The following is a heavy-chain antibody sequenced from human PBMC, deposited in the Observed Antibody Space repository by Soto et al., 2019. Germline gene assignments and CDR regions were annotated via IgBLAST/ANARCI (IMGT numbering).Heavy chain of an antibody. CDR2: ISAYNGNT. V-gene: IGHV1-18*04. CDR1: GYTFTSYG. D-gene: IGHD3-3*01. Sequence: ASVKVSCKASGYTFTSYGISWLRQAPGQGLEWMGWISAYNGNTNYAQKLQGRVTMTTDTSTSTAYMELRSLRSDDTAVYYCAREPRGRGYYDFWSGYLYYYYGMDVWGQGTTVTVSS. J-gene: IGHJ6*02. CDR3: AREPRGRGYYDFWSGYLYYYYGMDV.